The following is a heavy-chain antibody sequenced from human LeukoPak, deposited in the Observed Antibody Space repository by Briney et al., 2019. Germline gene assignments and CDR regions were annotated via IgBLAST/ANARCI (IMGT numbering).Heavy chain of an antibody. CDR1: GYTFTGYY. CDR2: INPNSGGT. J-gene: IGHJ5*02. Sequence: ASVMVSCKASGYTFTGYYMHWVRQAPGQGLEWMGWINPNSGGTNYAHKFHGRVTMTRDTSISTASMELSRMSSDDTPVYYCARDLPGTTPQIPFDPWGQGTLVTVSS. D-gene: IGHD1-7*01. CDR3: ARDLPGTTPQIPFDP. V-gene: IGHV1-2*02.